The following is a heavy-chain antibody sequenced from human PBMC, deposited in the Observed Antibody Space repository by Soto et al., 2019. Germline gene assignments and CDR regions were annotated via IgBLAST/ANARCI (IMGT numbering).Heavy chain of an antibody. J-gene: IGHJ4*02. D-gene: IGHD4-17*01. CDR2: IYYSGST. CDR3: ARRGTTVTYFDY. CDR1: GGSISSSSYY. V-gene: IGHV4-39*01. Sequence: QLLESGPGLVKPSETLSLTCTVSGGSISSSSYYWGWIRQPPGKGLEWIGSIYYSGSTYYNPSHKSRVTISVDTSKNQFSLKLSSVTAADTAVYYCARRGTTVTYFDYWGQGTLVTVSS.